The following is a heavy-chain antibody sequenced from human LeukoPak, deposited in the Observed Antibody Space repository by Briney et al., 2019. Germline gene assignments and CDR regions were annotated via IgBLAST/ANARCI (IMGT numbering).Heavy chain of an antibody. J-gene: IGHJ4*02. CDR2: IYSGGST. Sequence: GGSLRLSCAASGFTFSSDAMSWVRQAPGKGLEWVSVIYSGGSTYYADSVKGRFTISRDNSKNTLYLQMNSLRAEDTAVYYCAREGADTAMAYYYFDYWGQGTLVTVSS. CDR1: GFTFSSDA. D-gene: IGHD5-18*01. CDR3: AREGADTAMAYYYFDY. V-gene: IGHV3-66*01.